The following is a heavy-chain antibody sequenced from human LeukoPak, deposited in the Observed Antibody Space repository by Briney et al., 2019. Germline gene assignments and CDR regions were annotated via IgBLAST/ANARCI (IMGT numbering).Heavy chain of an antibody. J-gene: IGHJ4*02. D-gene: IGHD2-15*01. CDR2: IYTGGNT. V-gene: IGHV4-4*07. CDR3: VSGYQTSGDRIY. Sequence: SETLSLTRTESGGSTSSYMWSWVRQPAGKGLEWIGRIYTGGNTNYNPSLKSRVTMSLDTSKNQFSLKLSSVTAADTAVYYCVSGYQTSGDRIYRGQGNLVTVSS. CDR1: GGSTSSYM.